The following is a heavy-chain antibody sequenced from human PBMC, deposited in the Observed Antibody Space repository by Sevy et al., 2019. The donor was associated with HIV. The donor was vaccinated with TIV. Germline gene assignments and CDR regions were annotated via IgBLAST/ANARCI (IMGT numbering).Heavy chain of an antibody. CDR2: INGKGSST. V-gene: IGHV3-23*01. Sequence: GGSLRLSCAASGFTFSGYAMNWVRQAPGKGLEWVSAINGKGSSTHYADSVEGRFTISRDNSKNTPYLQMNSQRAEDQAVYCCGKTINSGGGVVTAANYSYYGLDVWGQGTTVTVSS. CDR1: GFTFSGYA. CDR3: GKTINSGGGVVTAANYSYYGLDV. J-gene: IGHJ6*02. D-gene: IGHD2-2*01.